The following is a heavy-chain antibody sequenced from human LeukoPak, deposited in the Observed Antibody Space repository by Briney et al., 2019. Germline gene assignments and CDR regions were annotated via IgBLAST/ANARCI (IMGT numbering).Heavy chain of an antibody. J-gene: IGHJ4*02. D-gene: IGHD3-16*02. CDR1: GGSISSGSYY. Sequence: PSETLSLTCTVSGGSISSGSYYWSWIRQPPGKGLEWIGRIYTSGSTNYNPSLKSRVTISVDTSKNQFSLKLSSVTAADTAVYYCARAYDYVWESYPLFDYWGQGTLVTVSS. CDR3: ARAYDYVWESYPLFDY. V-gene: IGHV4-61*02. CDR2: IYTSGST.